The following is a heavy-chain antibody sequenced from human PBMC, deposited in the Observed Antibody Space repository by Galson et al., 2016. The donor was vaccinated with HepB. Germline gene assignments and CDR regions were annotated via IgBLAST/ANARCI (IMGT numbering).Heavy chain of an antibody. CDR3: AKDGGTWGYYYGDWNLDL. CDR1: GFTFRDST. J-gene: IGHJ2*01. D-gene: IGHD3-16*01. Sequence: SLRLSCAASGFTFRDSTMTWVRQAPGKGLHWVSTITGSGVSSSYADSVRGRFTTSRDNSKNILYLKMNSLRADDTAVYYCAKDGGTWGYYYGDWNLDLWGRGTLVTVSS. CDR2: ITGSGVSS. V-gene: IGHV3-23*01.